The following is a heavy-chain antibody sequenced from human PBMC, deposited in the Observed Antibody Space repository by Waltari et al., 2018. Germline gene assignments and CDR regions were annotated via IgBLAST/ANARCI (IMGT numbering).Heavy chain of an antibody. CDR3: VRDWRAGYFGPVRDTSFDH. CDR2: IFHSGDT. Sequence: QFQLQESGPGLVKPSETLSLTCRVSGYSISSDYYWGWLRQPPGKGLEWIGSIFHSGDTYYNPSLKSRVTISVDTSKNQLSRKLHSVTAADTAVYYCVRDWRAGYFGPVRDTSFDHWGQGTLVTVSS. V-gene: IGHV4-38-2*02. J-gene: IGHJ4*02. CDR1: GYSISSDYY. D-gene: IGHD3-22*01.